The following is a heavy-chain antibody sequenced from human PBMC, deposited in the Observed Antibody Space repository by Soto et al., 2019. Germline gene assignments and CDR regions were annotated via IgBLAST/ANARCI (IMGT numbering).Heavy chain of an antibody. V-gene: IGHV2-5*02. CDR1: GFSLSTSGVG. CDR3: AHEVPWFGSNHFDY. J-gene: IGHJ4*02. CDR2: IYWDDNK. D-gene: IGHD3-10*01. Sequence: SGPTLVNPTQTLTLTCTFSGFSLSTSGVGVGWIRQPPGKALEWLALIYWDDNKRYSPSLKSRLTITKDTSKNQVVLTMSNMDPVDTATYYCAHEVPWFGSNHFDYWGQGTLVTVSS.